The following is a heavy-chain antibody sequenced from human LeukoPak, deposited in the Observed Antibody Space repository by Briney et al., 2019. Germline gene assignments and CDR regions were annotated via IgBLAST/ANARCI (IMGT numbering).Heavy chain of an antibody. Sequence: SSENVSRKASVCSFSSYAISWVRPAPRHGLEWMGRVVPCLGIANYAQKFQGSVTITADKSTSTAYMELSSLRSEDTAVYYCARDGGTVVGHHFDYWVQGTLVTDSS. D-gene: IGHD4-23*01. J-gene: IGHJ4*02. CDR3: ARDGGTVVGHHFDY. CDR2: VVPCLGIA. V-gene: IGHV1-69*04. CDR1: VCSFSSYA.